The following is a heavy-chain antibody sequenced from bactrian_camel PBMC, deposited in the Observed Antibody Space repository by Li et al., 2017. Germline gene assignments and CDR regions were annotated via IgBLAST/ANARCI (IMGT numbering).Heavy chain of an antibody. V-gene: IGHV3S40*01. CDR2: ISRDGGTT. Sequence: QLVESGGGLVQPGGSLRLSCAASGFTFRNYDMTWVRQAPGKGLEWVSSISRDGGTTYYADAKKGRFTVSRDNAKNTLYLQLNSLETEDTAMYYCAKGPRSDCYSESWCTYEYNYWGQGTQVTVS. J-gene: IGHJ4*01. CDR1: GFTFRNYD. D-gene: IGHD3*01. CDR3: AKGPRSDCYSESWCTYEYNY.